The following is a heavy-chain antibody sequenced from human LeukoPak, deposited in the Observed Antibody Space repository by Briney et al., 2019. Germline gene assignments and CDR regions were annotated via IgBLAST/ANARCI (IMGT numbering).Heavy chain of an antibody. V-gene: IGHV1-2*02. CDR1: GYTFTGYY. D-gene: IGHD6-19*01. J-gene: IGHJ5*02. CDR3: ARGPLLIAVAGTSWSDP. Sequence: GASVKVSCKASGYTFTGYYMHWVRQAPGQGLEWMGWINPNSGGTNYAQKFQGRVTMTRDTSISTAYMELSRLRSDDTAVYYCARGPLLIAVAGTSWSDPWGQGTLVTVSS. CDR2: INPNSGGT.